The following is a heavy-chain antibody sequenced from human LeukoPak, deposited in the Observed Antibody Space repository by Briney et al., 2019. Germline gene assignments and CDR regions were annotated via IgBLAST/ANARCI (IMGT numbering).Heavy chain of an antibody. CDR1: GFTVSSNY. V-gene: IGHV3-53*01. J-gene: IGHJ4*02. CDR3: GGSLGDYVWESYRSPFDY. CDR2: IYSGGST. Sequence: GGSLRLSCAASGFTVSSNYMSWVRQAPGKGLEWVSVIYSGGSTYYADSVKGRFTISRDNSKNTLYLQMNSLRAEDTAVYYCGGSLGDYVWESYRSPFDYWGQGTLVTVSS. D-gene: IGHD3-16*02.